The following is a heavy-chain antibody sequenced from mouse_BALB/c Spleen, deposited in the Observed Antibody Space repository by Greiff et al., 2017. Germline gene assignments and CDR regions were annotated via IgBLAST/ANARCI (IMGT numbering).Heavy chain of an antibody. J-gene: IGHJ3*01. V-gene: IGHV5-17*02. CDR1: GFTFSSFG. Sequence: EVKLVESGGGLVQPGGSRKLSCAASGFTFSSFGMHWVRQAPEKGLEWVAYISSGSSTTYYTDTVKGRFTISRDNPKNTLFLQMTSLRSEDTAMYYCARSYYRYDGGACFDYWGQGTMVTVSA. CDR3: ARSYYRYDGGACFDY. CDR2: ISSGSSTT. D-gene: IGHD2-14*01.